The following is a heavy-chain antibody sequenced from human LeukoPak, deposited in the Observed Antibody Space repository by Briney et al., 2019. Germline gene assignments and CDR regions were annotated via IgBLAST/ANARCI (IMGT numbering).Heavy chain of an antibody. V-gene: IGHV1-2*02. D-gene: IGHD3-10*01. CDR3: ARGRLGSGSQYDAFDI. CDR2: INPNSGDT. J-gene: IGHJ3*02. CDR1: GYTFTGYY. Sequence: ASVKVSCKASGYTFTGYYMHWVRQAPGQGREWMGWINPNSGDTSYAQKFQGRVTITRDTSISTAYMELIRLTSDDTAVFYCARGRLGSGSQYDAFDIWGQGTMVTVSS.